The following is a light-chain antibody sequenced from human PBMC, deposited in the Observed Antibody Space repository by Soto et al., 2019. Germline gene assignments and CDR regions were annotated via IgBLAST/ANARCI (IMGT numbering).Light chain of an antibody. J-gene: IGLJ2*01. Sequence: QSVLTQPASVSGSPGQSITISCTGTSSDVGGYNYVSWYQKHPGKAPKLMLFDVSNRPSGVSNRFSGSKSGNTASLTISGLQAEDEADYYCSSYTTSSTVFGGGTKLTVL. V-gene: IGLV2-14*01. CDR2: DVS. CDR3: SSYTTSSTV. CDR1: SSDVGGYNY.